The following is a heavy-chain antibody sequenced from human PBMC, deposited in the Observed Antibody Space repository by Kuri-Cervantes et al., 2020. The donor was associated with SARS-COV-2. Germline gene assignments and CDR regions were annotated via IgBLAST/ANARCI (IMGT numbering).Heavy chain of an antibody. CDR3: ARGYCSSTSCYPSDY. CDR1: GYTFTSYG. Sequence: ASVKVSCKASGYTFTSYGISWVRQAPGQGLEWMGWISAYNGNTNYAQKLQGRVTMTTDTSTSTAYIELRSLRSEDTAVYYCARGYCSSTSCYPSDYWGQGTLVTVSS. V-gene: IGHV1-18*04. CDR2: ISAYNGNT. J-gene: IGHJ4*02. D-gene: IGHD2-2*01.